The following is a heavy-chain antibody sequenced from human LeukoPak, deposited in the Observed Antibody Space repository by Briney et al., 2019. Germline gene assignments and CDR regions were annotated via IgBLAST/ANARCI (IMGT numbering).Heavy chain of an antibody. J-gene: IGHJ6*02. CDR2: FYPGDSDT. Sequence: GESLKISCKGSGYSFTSYWIGWVRQMPGKGLEWMGIFYPGDSDTRYSPSFQGQVTISADKSISTAYLQWSSLKASDTAMYYCARRVATTQGALRAGVDYGMDVWGQGTTVTVSS. D-gene: IGHD5-12*01. CDR3: ARRVATTQGALRAGVDYGMDV. CDR1: GYSFTSYW. V-gene: IGHV5-51*01.